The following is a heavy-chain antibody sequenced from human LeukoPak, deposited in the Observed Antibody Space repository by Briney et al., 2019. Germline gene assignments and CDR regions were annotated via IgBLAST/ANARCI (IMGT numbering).Heavy chain of an antibody. CDR3: ARGVYIAAAQYGY. Sequence: TSETLSLTCTVSGGSISSYYWSWIRQPPGKGLEWIGYIYYSGTTNCNPSLKSRVTISVDTSENQFSLKLSSVTAADTAVYYCARGVYIAAAQYGYWGQGTLVTVSS. J-gene: IGHJ4*02. CDR2: IYYSGTT. V-gene: IGHV4-59*01. D-gene: IGHD6-13*01. CDR1: GGSISSYY.